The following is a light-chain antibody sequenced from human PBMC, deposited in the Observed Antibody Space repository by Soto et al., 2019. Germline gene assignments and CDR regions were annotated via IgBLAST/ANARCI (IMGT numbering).Light chain of an antibody. V-gene: IGLV2-14*01. CDR1: SSDIGGHKF. CDR3: TSYSVSGTHYV. Sequence: QSVLTQPASVSGSPGQSITISCTGSSSDIGGHKFVSWFQQHPGKVPKLIIYEVSNRPSGVSDRFSGAKSGKTASLTISGLQPDDEAEYYCTSYSVSGTHYVFGSGTKVTVL. CDR2: EVS. J-gene: IGLJ1*01.